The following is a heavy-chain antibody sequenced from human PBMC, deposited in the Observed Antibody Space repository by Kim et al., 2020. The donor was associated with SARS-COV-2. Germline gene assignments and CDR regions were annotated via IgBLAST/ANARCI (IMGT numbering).Heavy chain of an antibody. Sequence: GGSLRLSCAASGITFSDSPMHWVRQASGKGLEWVGRIRSKANSYATAYAASVRGRFIISRDDSKNTAYLQMNSLKTEDTAVYYCTRIPGTPFAFWDAFD. D-gene: IGHD1-1*01. CDR3: TRIPGTPFAFWDAFD. J-gene: IGHJ3*02. CDR1: GITFSDSP. V-gene: IGHV3-73*01. CDR2: IRSKANSYAT.